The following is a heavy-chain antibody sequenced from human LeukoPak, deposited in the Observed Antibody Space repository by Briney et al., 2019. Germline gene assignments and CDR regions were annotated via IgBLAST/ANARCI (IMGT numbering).Heavy chain of an antibody. Sequence: SVNVSCKASGGTFSSYAISWVRQAPGQGLEWMGGIIPIFGTANYAHTFEGRGTITTDEPTRPAYMELGSLRTEETAVYYCARALTHCSSTSCYRYFDYWGQGTLVTVSS. V-gene: IGHV1-69*05. CDR3: ARALTHCSSTSCYRYFDY. CDR1: GGTFSSYA. D-gene: IGHD2-2*02. J-gene: IGHJ4*02. CDR2: IIPIFGTA.